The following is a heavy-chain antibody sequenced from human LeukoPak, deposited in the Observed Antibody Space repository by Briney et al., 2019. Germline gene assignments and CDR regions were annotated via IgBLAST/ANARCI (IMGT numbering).Heavy chain of an antibody. V-gene: IGHV3-30-3*01. CDR2: ISYDGSNK. D-gene: IGHD3-22*01. CDR3: ARWSSGYQRPYYFDY. Sequence: GGSLRLSCAASGFTFSSYAMSWVRQAPGKGLEWVAVISYDGSNKYYADSVKGRFTISRDNSKNTLYLQMNSLRAEDTAVYYCARWSSGYQRPYYFDYWGQGTLVTVSS. J-gene: IGHJ4*02. CDR1: GFTFSSYA.